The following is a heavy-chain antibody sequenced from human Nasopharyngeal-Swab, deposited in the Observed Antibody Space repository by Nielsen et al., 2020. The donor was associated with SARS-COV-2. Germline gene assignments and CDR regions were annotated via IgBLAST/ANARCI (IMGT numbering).Heavy chain of an antibody. D-gene: IGHD4-17*01. Sequence: SETLSLTCAVSGGSFSGYYWSWIRQPPGKGLEWIGEINHSGSTNYNPSLKSRVTISVDTSKNQFSLKLSSVTAADTAVYYCTRQDYVFDYWGQGTLVTVSS. V-gene: IGHV4-34*01. CDR2: INHSGST. CDR1: GGSFSGYY. J-gene: IGHJ4*02. CDR3: TRQDYVFDY.